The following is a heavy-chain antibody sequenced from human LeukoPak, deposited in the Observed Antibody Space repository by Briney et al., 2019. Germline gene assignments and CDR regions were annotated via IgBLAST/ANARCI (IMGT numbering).Heavy chain of an antibody. CDR1: GYTFTSYD. Sequence: ASVKVFCKSSGYTFTSYDINWVRQAPGQGLEWMGWINPNSGGTNYAQKFQGRVTMTRDTSISTAYMELSRLRSDDTAVYYCAREMYYYDSSGYPNWFDPWGQGTLVTVSS. CDR3: AREMYYYDSSGYPNWFDP. D-gene: IGHD3-22*01. V-gene: IGHV1-2*02. J-gene: IGHJ5*02. CDR2: INPNSGGT.